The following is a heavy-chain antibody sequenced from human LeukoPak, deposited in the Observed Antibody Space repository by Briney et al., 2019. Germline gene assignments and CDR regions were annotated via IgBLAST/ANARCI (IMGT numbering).Heavy chain of an antibody. CDR2: INAGEGKT. Sequence: ASVKVSCKASGYTFANHGMHWVRQAPGQGLEWMGWINAGEGKTKYLQKFQDRVTISRVTSASTAYMELSSLRSEDTAVYYCARAAPDAFDIWGQGTMVTVSS. V-gene: IGHV1-3*01. J-gene: IGHJ3*02. CDR1: GYTFANHG. CDR3: ARAAPDAFDI.